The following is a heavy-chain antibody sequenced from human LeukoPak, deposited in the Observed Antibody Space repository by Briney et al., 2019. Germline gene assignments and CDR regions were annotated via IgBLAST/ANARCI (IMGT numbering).Heavy chain of an antibody. Sequence: GGSLRLSCAASGFTFSGSAMHWVRQASGKGLEWVGRIRSKANSYATAYAASVKGRFTISRDDSKNTAYLQMNSLKTEDTAVYYCTRHDGIRTGYCSGGSCYSVNWFDPWGQGTLVTVSS. CDR3: TRHDGIRTGYCSGGSCYSVNWFDP. V-gene: IGHV3-73*01. CDR2: IRSKANSYAT. D-gene: IGHD2-15*01. CDR1: GFTFSGSA. J-gene: IGHJ5*02.